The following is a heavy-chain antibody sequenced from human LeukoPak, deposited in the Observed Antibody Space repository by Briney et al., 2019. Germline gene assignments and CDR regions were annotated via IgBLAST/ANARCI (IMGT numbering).Heavy chain of an antibody. CDR2: IKGDGSST. CDR3: AKRDSGGSFYFDY. CDR1: GFTFSTYW. Sequence: PGGSLRLSCAASGFTFSTYWMHWVRQAPGKGLVWVARIKGDGSSTIYADSVKGRFTISRDNSKNTLYLQTSSLRAEDTAVYYCAKRDSGGSFYFDYWGQGTLVTVSS. V-gene: IGHV3-74*01. D-gene: IGHD6-19*01. J-gene: IGHJ4*02.